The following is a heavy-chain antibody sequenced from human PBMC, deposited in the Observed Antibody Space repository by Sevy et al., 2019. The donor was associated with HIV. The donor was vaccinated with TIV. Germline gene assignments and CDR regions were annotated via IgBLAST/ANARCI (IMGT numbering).Heavy chain of an antibody. J-gene: IGHJ4*02. Sequence: SETLSLTCTVSGGSISSSSYYWDWIRQPPGKGLEWIGSIYYSGRTYYNPSPKSRVTISVDTSKNQFSLKLSPVTAADTAVYYCARSGYCSGGSCYVGPYYFDYWGQGTLVTVSS. CDR3: ARSGYCSGGSCYVGPYYFDY. D-gene: IGHD2-15*01. V-gene: IGHV4-39*01. CDR2: IYYSGRT. CDR1: GGSISSSSYY.